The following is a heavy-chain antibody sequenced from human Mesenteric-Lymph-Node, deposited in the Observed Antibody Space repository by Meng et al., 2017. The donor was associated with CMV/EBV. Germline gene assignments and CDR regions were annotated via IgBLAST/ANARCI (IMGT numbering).Heavy chain of an antibody. D-gene: IGHD3-22*01. Sequence: ASVKVSCKASGYTFTNNDINWLRQATGQGLEWMGWMNPYNGNTGYAQKFQGRVTMTRNISISTAYMELTSLGSEDTAVYFCARDADYYDSSDPTFDYWGQGTLVTAPQ. CDR3: ARDADYYDSSDPTFDY. V-gene: IGHV1-8*01. J-gene: IGHJ4*02. CDR2: MNPYNGNT. CDR1: GYTFTNND.